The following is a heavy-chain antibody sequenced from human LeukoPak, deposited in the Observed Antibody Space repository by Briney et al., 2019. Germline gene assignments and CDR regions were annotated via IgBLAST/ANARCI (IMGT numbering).Heavy chain of an antibody. CDR1: GFTVSTNY. J-gene: IGHJ4*02. CDR3: ARPINWGSDY. V-gene: IGHV3-53*01. CDR2: IYSDGST. D-gene: IGHD7-27*01. Sequence: GGSLRLSCAASGFTVSTNYMSWVRQAPGKKLEWVSDIYSDGSTFYADSVKGRFTISRDNSKNTLYLQMNSLRAEDTAVYYCARPINWGSDYWGQGTLVTVSS.